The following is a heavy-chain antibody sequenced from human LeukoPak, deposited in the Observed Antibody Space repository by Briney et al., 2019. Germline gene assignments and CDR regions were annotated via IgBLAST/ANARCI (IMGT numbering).Heavy chain of an antibody. CDR1: GFTFSSYW. D-gene: IGHD6-19*01. Sequence: GGSLRLSCAASGFTFSSYWMHWVRQAPGKGLVWVSRINSDGSSTSYADSVKGRFTFSRDNAKNTLYLQMNSLRAEDTAVYYCARETAVAGFDYWGQGTLVTVSS. J-gene: IGHJ4*02. CDR2: INSDGSST. CDR3: ARETAVAGFDY. V-gene: IGHV3-74*01.